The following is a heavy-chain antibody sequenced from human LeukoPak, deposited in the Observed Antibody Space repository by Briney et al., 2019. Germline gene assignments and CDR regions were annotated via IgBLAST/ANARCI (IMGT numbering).Heavy chain of an antibody. D-gene: IGHD1-20*01. CDR2: INHSGST. CDR3: GRQHLTGINARGWFDP. J-gene: IGHJ5*02. V-gene: IGHV4-34*01. Sequence: SETLSLTCAVYGGSFSGYYWSWIRQPPGKGLEWIGEINHSGSTNYNPSLKSRVTISVDTSKNQFSLKLSSVIAADTAVYYCGRQHLTGINARGWFDPWGQGTLVTSPQ. CDR1: GGSFSGYY.